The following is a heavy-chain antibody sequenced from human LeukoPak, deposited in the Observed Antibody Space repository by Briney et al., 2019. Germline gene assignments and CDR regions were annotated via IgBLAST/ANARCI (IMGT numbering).Heavy chain of an antibody. J-gene: IGHJ3*02. CDR3: ARVWAYYDSSGYYLERAFDI. V-gene: IGHV4-59*01. D-gene: IGHD3-22*01. CDR1: GGSISSYY. CDR2: IYYSGST. Sequence: SETLSLTCTVSGGSISSYYWSWIRQPPGKGLEWIGYIYYSGSTNYNPSLKSRVTISVDTSKNQFSLKLSSVTAADTAVYYCARVWAYYDSSGYYLERAFDIWGQGTMVTVSS.